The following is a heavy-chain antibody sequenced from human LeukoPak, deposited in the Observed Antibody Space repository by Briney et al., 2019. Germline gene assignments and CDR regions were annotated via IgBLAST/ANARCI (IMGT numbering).Heavy chain of an antibody. J-gene: IGHJ4*02. D-gene: IGHD4-17*01. CDR3: ARARWTSVTGTDY. Sequence: SETLSLTCTVSGGSINSVDYYWSWIRQPPGKGLESIGHIYYSGSTYYNPSLKSRVTMSVDKSKNQFSLQLSSVTAADTALYYCARARWTSVTGTDYWGQGTLVTVSS. V-gene: IGHV4-30-4*01. CDR2: IYYSGST. CDR1: GGSINSVDYY.